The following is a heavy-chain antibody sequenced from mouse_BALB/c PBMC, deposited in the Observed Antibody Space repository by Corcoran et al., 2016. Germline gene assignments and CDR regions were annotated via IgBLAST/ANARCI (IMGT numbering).Heavy chain of an antibody. V-gene: IGHV1-84*02. D-gene: IGHD1-1*01. CDR2: IYPGSGNT. Sequence: QIQLQQSGPELVKPGASVKISCKASGYTFTDYYINWVKQKPGQGLEWIGWIYPGSGNTKYNEKFKGKATLTVDTSSSTASMQLSSLTSEDTAVYFCARYYYGSSSALWYFDVWGAGTTVTVSS. CDR1: GYTFTDYY. J-gene: IGHJ1*01. CDR3: ARYYYGSSSALWYFDV.